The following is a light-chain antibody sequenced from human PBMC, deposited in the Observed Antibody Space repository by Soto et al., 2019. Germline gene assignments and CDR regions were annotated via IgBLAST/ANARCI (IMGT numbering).Light chain of an antibody. V-gene: IGKV2-28*01. CDR3: MQTLQTPLT. Sequence: DIVMTQSPLSLPVTPGEPASISCRSSQSLLHSNGYNYLDWYLQKPGQSPQLLIYLGSNRASGVXDXCSGSASGTDFTLRISRVEAEDIGVYYCMQTLQTPLTFGPGTKVDIK. CDR1: QSLLHSNGYNY. J-gene: IGKJ3*01. CDR2: LGS.